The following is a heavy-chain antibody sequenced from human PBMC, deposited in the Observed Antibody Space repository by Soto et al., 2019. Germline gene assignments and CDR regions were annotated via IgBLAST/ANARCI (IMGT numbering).Heavy chain of an antibody. V-gene: IGHV1-2*02. J-gene: IGHJ4*02. CDR2: VNPDTGVA. CDR1: GYTFADYF. Sequence: ASVKVSCKASGYTFADYFVHWVRLAPGQGLEWMGWVNPDTGVATFPQKFQGRVTVTRDASINTDYMELTHLTSEDTGIYYCARDPIRGGVPYFFDFWGRGTQVTVSS. CDR3: ARDPIRGGVPYFFDF. D-gene: IGHD3-16*01.